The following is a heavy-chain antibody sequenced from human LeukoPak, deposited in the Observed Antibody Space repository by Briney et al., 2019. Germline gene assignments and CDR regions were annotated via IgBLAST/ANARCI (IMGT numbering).Heavy chain of an antibody. CDR2: ISVINNGNA. CDR3: SREFPFCGADCFSGVFDI. J-gene: IGHJ3*02. Sequence: GASVKVSCKASGYTFSSYGINWVRQAPGQGLEWMGWISVINNGNARYAQKFQGRLTMTTDTSTTTAYMELRSLRSDDTVVYYCSREFPFCGADCFSGVFDIWGQGTMVTVS. D-gene: IGHD2-21*02. CDR1: GYTFSSYG. V-gene: IGHV1-18*01.